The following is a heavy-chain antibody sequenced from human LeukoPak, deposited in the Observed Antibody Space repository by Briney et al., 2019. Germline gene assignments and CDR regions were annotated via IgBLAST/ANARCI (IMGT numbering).Heavy chain of an antibody. Sequence: ASVKVSCKASGYTFTSYYMHWVRQAPGQGLEWMGIINPSGGSTSYAQKFQGRVTMTRDTSTSTVYMELSSLRSEDTPVYYCARGAFKTCGGDCPRWGNWFDPWGQGTLVTVSS. CDR2: INPSGGST. V-gene: IGHV1-46*01. J-gene: IGHJ5*02. CDR1: GYTFTSYY. CDR3: ARGAFKTCGGDCPRWGNWFDP. D-gene: IGHD2-21*02.